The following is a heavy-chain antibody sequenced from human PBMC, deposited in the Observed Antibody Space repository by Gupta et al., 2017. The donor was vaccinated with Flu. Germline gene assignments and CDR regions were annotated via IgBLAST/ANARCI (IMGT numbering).Heavy chain of an antibody. CDR3: ARVRSGGNWFDS. CDR2: IYASGAT. D-gene: IGHD2-15*01. V-gene: IGHV4-61*02. Sequence: QVRLQESGPGLVKPLETLSLPCPVSGDSITSGNYYWNWVRQPAGRGLEWIGRIYASGATYYNAALDGRVTMSIETSKNQLSLKLISVTAADTAVYYCARVRSGGNWFDSWGQGTLVTVSS. J-gene: IGHJ5*01. CDR1: GDSITSGNYY.